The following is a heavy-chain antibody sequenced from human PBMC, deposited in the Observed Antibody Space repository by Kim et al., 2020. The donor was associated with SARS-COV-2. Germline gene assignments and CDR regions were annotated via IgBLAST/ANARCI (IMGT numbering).Heavy chain of an antibody. D-gene: IGHD6-13*01. J-gene: IGHJ2*01. Sequence: ADSVKGRFTISRDNSKNTLYLQMNSLRAEDTAVYYCAKSAAAAPRWYFDLWGRGTLVTVSS. V-gene: IGHV3-23*01. CDR3: AKSAAAAPRWYFDL.